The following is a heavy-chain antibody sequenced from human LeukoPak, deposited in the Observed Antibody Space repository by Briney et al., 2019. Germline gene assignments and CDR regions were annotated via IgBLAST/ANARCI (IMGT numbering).Heavy chain of an antibody. Sequence: GGSLRLSCAASGFTFDDYAMHWVRQAPGKGLEWVSLISWDGGSTYYADSVKGRFTISRDNSKNSLYLQMNSLRVEDTAVYFCVRWIDCWGQGTLVTVSS. D-gene: IGHD5-24*01. CDR3: VRWIDC. CDR2: ISWDGGST. V-gene: IGHV3-43D*03. CDR1: GFTFDDYA. J-gene: IGHJ4*02.